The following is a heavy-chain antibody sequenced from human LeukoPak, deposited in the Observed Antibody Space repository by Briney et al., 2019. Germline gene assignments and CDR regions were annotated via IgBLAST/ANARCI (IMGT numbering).Heavy chain of an antibody. V-gene: IGHV4-31*03. CDR1: GGSISSGGYY. J-gene: IGHJ4*02. CDR2: IYYSGST. D-gene: IGHD2-2*01. CDR3: ARTAPAAPDY. Sequence: SETLSLTCTVSGGSISSGGYYWSWIRQHPGKGLEWIGYIYYSGSTYYNPSLKSRVTISVDTSKNQFSLKLSSVTAADTAVYYCARTAPAAPDYWGQGTLVTVSS.